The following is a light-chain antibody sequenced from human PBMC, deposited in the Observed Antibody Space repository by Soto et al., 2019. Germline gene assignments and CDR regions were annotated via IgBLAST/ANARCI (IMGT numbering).Light chain of an antibody. CDR3: QQYSNWPRAT. CDR2: RAS. V-gene: IGKV3-15*01. Sequence: MTQSPSSLSASVGDRATLSYRASQSSSSNLAWYQHQLGQAPRRFIFRASSRATGIPARFSGSGSGTEFNMTISSLQYEDFAVYYCQQYSNWPRATFGGGTKVDIK. J-gene: IGKJ4*01. CDR1: QSSSSN.